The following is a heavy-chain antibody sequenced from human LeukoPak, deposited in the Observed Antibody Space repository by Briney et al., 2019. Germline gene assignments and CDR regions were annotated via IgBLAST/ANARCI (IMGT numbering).Heavy chain of an antibody. V-gene: IGHV3-30*04. Sequence: GRSLRLSCAASGFTFSSYAMHWVRQAPAKGLEWVAVISYDGSNKYYADSVKGRFTISRDNSKNTLYLQMNSLRAEDTAVYYCARALPRYRERGSFDYWGQGTLVTVSS. D-gene: IGHD1-1*01. CDR2: ISYDGSNK. CDR3: ARALPRYRERGSFDY. J-gene: IGHJ4*02. CDR1: GFTFSSYA.